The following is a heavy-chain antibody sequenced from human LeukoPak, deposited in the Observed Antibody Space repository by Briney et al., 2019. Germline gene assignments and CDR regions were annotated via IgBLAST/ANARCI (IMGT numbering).Heavy chain of an antibody. Sequence: PGGSLRLSCAASGFTFSSYGMRWVRQAPGKGLEWVSAISGSGGSTYYADSVKGRFTISRDNSKNTLYLQMNSLRAEDTAVYYCAKDFRGYSYGIDYWGQGTLVTVSS. J-gene: IGHJ4*02. CDR3: AKDFRGYSYGIDY. D-gene: IGHD5-18*01. V-gene: IGHV3-23*01. CDR1: GFTFSSYG. CDR2: ISGSGGST.